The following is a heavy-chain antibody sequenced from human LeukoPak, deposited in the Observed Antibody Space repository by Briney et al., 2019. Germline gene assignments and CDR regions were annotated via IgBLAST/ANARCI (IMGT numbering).Heavy chain of an antibody. CDR2: INPNSGGA. D-gene: IGHD5-12*01. CDR3: ARDRRGYSGYDMN. V-gene: IGHV1-2*06. CDR1: GYTFNGYY. J-gene: IGHJ4*02. Sequence: ASVKVSCKASGYTFNGYYMHWVRQAPGHGLEWMGRINPNSGGADSAQKFQGRVTLTIDTSINTAYMELSSLRSDDTAVYYCARDRRGYSGYDMNWGQGTLVTASS.